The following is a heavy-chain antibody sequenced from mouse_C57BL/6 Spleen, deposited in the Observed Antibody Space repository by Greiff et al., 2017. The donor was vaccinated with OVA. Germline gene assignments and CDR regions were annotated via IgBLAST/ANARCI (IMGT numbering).Heavy chain of an antibody. CDR2: ISGGGGNT. Sequence: EVQLVESGGGLVKPGGSLKLSCAASGFTFSSYTMSWVRQTPEKRLEWVATISGGGGNTYYPDSVKGRFTISRDNAKNTLYLQMSSLRSEDTALYYCARHNGYDYFDYWGQGTTLTVSS. J-gene: IGHJ2*01. CDR1: GFTFSSYT. D-gene: IGHD2-2*01. V-gene: IGHV5-9*01. CDR3: ARHNGYDYFDY.